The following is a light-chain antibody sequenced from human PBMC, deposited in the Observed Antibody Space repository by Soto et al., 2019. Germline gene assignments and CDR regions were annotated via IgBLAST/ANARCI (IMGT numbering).Light chain of an antibody. Sequence: IALTQSPATLALSAGVTATPSWRASQSVSSYLAWYQQKPGQAPRLLISDASNRATDIPARFSGSGSWTDFTISLSSLEPEDFAVYYCQQRSTTFGQGTQLDIK. CDR1: QSVSSY. CDR2: DAS. CDR3: QQRSTT. V-gene: IGKV3-11*01. J-gene: IGKJ5*01.